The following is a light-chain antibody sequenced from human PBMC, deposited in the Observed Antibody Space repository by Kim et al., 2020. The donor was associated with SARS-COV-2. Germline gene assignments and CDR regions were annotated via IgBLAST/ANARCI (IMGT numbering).Light chain of an antibody. CDR2: GAS. V-gene: IGKV3-15*01. Sequence: ELVMTQSPATLSVSPGERATLSCRASQSVSSKLAWYQQKPGQPPRLFIYGASTRATGIPARFSGSGSGTEFTLTINSLQSEDFAVYYCQQFNNWPDTFGQGTKLEI. J-gene: IGKJ2*01. CDR1: QSVSSK. CDR3: QQFNNWPDT.